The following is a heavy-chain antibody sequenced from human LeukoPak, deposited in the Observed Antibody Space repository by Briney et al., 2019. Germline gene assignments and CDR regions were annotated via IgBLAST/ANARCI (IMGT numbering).Heavy chain of an antibody. J-gene: IGHJ4*02. D-gene: IGHD3-10*01. V-gene: IGHV4-30-4*01. CDR1: GGSISSGDYY. CDR3: ARGPYGSGSYY. Sequence: SETLSLTCTVSGGSISSGDYYWSWMRQPPGKGLEWIGYIYYSGTTYYNPSLKSRVTISVDTSKNQFSLKLTSVTAADTAVYFCARGPYGSGSYYWGQGTLVTVSS. CDR2: IYYSGTT.